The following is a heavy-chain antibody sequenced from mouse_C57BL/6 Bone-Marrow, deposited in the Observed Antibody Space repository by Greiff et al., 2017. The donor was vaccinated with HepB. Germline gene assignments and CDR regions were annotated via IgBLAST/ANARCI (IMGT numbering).Heavy chain of an antibody. J-gene: IGHJ2*01. D-gene: IGHD1-1*01. CDR2: IYPGGGYT. V-gene: IGHV1-63*01. Sequence: QVQLQQSGAELVRPGTSVKMSCKASGYTFTNYWIGWAKQRPGHGLEWIGDIYPGGGYTNHNEKFKGKATLTADKSSSTAYMQFSSLTSEDSAIYYCAIYYYGRGYYFDYWGQGTTLTVSS. CDR1: GYTFTNYW. CDR3: AIYYYGRGYYFDY.